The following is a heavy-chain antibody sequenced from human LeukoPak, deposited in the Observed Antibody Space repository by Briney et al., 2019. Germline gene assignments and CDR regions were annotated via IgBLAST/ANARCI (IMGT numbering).Heavy chain of an antibody. Sequence: KPSETLSLTCTVSGGSISSYYWSWIRQPPGKGLEWIGYIYYSGSTNYNPSLKSRVTISGDTSKNQFSLKLSSVTAADTAVYFCARVVDKYKAYDSCVQFWGQGTMVSVSS. D-gene: IGHD5-12*01. CDR2: IYYSGST. V-gene: IGHV4-59*01. CDR1: GGSISSYY. CDR3: ARVVDKYKAYDSCVQF. J-gene: IGHJ4*02.